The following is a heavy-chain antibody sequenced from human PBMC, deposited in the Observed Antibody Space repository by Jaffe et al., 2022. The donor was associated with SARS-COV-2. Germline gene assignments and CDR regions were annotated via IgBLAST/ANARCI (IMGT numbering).Heavy chain of an antibody. D-gene: IGHD3-9*01. V-gene: IGHV2-70*01. CDR1: GFSLSTSGMC. CDR3: ARIRFDILTGYYAWFDP. J-gene: IGHJ5*02. CDR2: IDWDDDK. Sequence: QVTLRESGPALVKPTQTLTLTCTFSGFSLSTSGMCVSWIRQPPGKALEWLALIDWDDDKYYSTSLKTRLTISKDTSKNQVVLTMTNMDPVDTATYYCARIRFDILTGYYAWFDPWGQGTLVTVSS.